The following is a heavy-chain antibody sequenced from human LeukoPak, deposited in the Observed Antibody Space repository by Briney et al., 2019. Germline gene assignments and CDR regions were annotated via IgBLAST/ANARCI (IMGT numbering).Heavy chain of an antibody. CDR3: ARGYCSSTSCPLGY. J-gene: IGHJ4*02. D-gene: IGHD2-2*01. V-gene: IGHV1-69*01. Sequence: GSSVKVSCKASGGTFSSYAIGWVRQAPGQGLEWMGGIIPIFGTANYAQKFQGRVTITADESTSTAYMELSSLRSEDTAVYYCARGYCSSTSCPLGYWGQGTLVTVSS. CDR2: IIPIFGTA. CDR1: GGTFSSYA.